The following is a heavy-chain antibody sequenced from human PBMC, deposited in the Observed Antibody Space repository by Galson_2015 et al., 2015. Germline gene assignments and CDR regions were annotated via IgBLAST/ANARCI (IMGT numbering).Heavy chain of an antibody. J-gene: IGHJ2*01. Sequence: SLRLSCAASGFTVSSNYMSWVRQAPGKGLEWVSVIYSGGSTYYADSVKGRFTISRDNSKNTLYLQMNSLRAEDTAVYYCAKEVATIMAPWYFELWGRGSLVTVSS. CDR2: IYSGGST. V-gene: IGHV3-66*02. D-gene: IGHD5-24*01. CDR3: AKEVATIMAPWYFEL. CDR1: GFTVSSNY.